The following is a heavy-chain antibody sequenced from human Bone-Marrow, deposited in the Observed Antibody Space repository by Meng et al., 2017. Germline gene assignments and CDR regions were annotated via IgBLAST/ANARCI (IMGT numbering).Heavy chain of an antibody. CDR3: ASWIYSCGWQ. Sequence: QGQLQESGPGLVKPSGTLALTCVVPGGSISSIDWWSWVRQPPGKGLEWIGEIYHGGDTNYNPSLKSRVTIAIDKSKNQFSLKLSSVTAADTAVYYCASWIYSCGWQWGQGALVTVSS. CDR2: IYHGGDT. J-gene: IGHJ4*02. V-gene: IGHV4/OR15-8*02. CDR1: GGSISSIDW. D-gene: IGHD6-19*01.